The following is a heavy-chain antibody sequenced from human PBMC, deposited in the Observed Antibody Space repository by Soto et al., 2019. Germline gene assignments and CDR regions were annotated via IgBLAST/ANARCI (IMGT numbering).Heavy chain of an antibody. J-gene: IGHJ6*02. V-gene: IGHV1-69*01. CDR1: GGTFSSYA. CDR3: ARDPGSSSPYYYYGMDV. Sequence: QVQLVQSGAEVKKPVSSVKVSCKASGGTFSSYAISWVRQAPGQGLEWMGGISPIFGTANYAQKFQGRVTITADESTSTAYMELSSLSSEDTAVYYCARDPGSSSPYYYYGMDVWGQGTTVTVSS. CDR2: ISPIFGTA. D-gene: IGHD6-6*01.